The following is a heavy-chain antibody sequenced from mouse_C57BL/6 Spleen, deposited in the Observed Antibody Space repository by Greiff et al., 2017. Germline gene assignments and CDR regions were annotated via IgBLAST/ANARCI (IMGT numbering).Heavy chain of an antibody. V-gene: IGHV1-55*01. CDR3: ARGIYDGYCVGFAY. J-gene: IGHJ3*01. Sequence: QVQLQQPGAELVKPGASVKMSCKASGYTFTSYWITWVKQRPGQGLEWIGEIYPGSGSTNYNEKFKSKATLTVDTSSSTAYMQLSSLTSEDSAVYYCARGIYDGYCVGFAYWGQGTPLTVSA. CDR2: IYPGSGST. CDR1: GYTFTSYW. D-gene: IGHD2-3*01.